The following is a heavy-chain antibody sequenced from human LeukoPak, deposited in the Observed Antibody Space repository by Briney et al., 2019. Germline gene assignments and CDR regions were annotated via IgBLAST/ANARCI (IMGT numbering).Heavy chain of an antibody. V-gene: IGHV3-23*01. D-gene: IGHD4-17*01. CDR2: ISGSGSTT. Sequence: PGGSLRLSCAASGFTFSSYAMSWVRQAPGKGLEWVSAISGSGSTTYYADSVKGRFTISRDNSKNTLYVQMNSLRAEDTAVYYCARSRTTVTYYFDYWGQGTLVTVSS. J-gene: IGHJ4*02. CDR1: GFTFSSYA. CDR3: ARSRTTVTYYFDY.